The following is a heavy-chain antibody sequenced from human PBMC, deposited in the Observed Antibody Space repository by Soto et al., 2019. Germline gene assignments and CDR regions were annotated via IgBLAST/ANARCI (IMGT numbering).Heavy chain of an antibody. V-gene: IGHV4-39*01. CDR2: IYYSGST. CDR1: DGSISSSSYY. CDR3: ARHVGSGSYFGY. J-gene: IGHJ4*02. Sequence: QLQLQESGPGLVKPSETLSLTCTVSDGSISSSSYYWGWIRQPPGKGLEWIGSIYYSGSTSYNPSLKSRVTISVDTSKNQFSLKLSSVTAADTAVYYCARHVGSGSYFGYWGQGTLVTVSS. D-gene: IGHD1-26*01.